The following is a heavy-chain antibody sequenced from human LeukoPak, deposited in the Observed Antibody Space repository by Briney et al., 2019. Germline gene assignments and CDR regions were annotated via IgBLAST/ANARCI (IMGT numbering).Heavy chain of an antibody. CDR2: ISYDGNNK. D-gene: IGHD1-26*01. V-gene: IGHV3-30*03. J-gene: IGHJ4*02. Sequence: GGSLRLSCAASGFTFSSYGMYWVRQAPGKGLEWVAVISYDGNNKYYADSVKGRFTISRDNSKNTLYLQMNSLRAEDSAVYYCARVGATMAYFDYWGQGTLVTVSS. CDR1: GFTFSSYG. CDR3: ARVGATMAYFDY.